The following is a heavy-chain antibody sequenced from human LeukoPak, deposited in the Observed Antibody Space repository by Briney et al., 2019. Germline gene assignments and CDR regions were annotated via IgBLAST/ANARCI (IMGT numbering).Heavy chain of an antibody. V-gene: IGHV4-38-2*01. CDR3: AGTVTTGYYYYYMDV. D-gene: IGHD4-17*01. CDR1: SYSISSGYY. Sequence: SETLSLTCVASSYSISSGYYWGWIRQPPGKGLEWIGSIYHSGSTYYNPSLKSRVSISVDTSKNQFSLKLSSVTAADTAVYFCAGTVTTGYYYYYMDVWGKGTTVTVSS. CDR2: IYHSGST. J-gene: IGHJ6*03.